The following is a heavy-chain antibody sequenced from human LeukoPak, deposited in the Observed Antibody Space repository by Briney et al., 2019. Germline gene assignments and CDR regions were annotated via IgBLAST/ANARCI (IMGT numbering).Heavy chain of an antibody. Sequence: PGGSLRLSCAASGLTFSRYAMHWVRQAPGKGLELVALISKDGSNKYYADSVKGRFTVSRDNSKNTLYLQMNSLRAEDTAVYYCAKDSRSSGWYAWGQGTLVTVSS. J-gene: IGHJ5*02. D-gene: IGHD6-19*01. CDR3: AKDSRSSGWYA. CDR2: ISKDGSNK. CDR1: GLTFSRYA. V-gene: IGHV3-30-3*01.